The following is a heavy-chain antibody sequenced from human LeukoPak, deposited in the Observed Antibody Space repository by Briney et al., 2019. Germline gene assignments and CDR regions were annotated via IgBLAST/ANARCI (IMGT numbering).Heavy chain of an antibody. CDR1: GGSIRSHG. Sequence: PSETLSLTCTVSGGSIRSHGWSWVRQPPGKGLEWIGYIYDSGSTKYNPSPKSRGTITVDTSKNKIPLRLNSMTAADTAMYYYAKGGRVTQKHYHFWSERLYYSCMDVWGKGTTVTVSS. V-gene: IGHV4-59*11. CDR2: IYDSGST. CDR3: AKGGRVTQKHYHFWSERLYYSCMDV. J-gene: IGHJ6*03. D-gene: IGHD3-3*01.